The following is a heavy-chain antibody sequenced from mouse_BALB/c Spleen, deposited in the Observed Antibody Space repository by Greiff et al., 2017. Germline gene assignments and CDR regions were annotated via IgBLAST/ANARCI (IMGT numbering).Heavy chain of an antibody. CDR3: ARSDYYGSREYYFDY. Sequence: EVMLVESGGGLVQPGGSRKLSCAASGFTFSSFGMHWVRQAPEKGLEWVAYISSGSSTIYYADTVKGRFTISRDNPKNTLFLQMTSLRSEDTAMYYCARSDYYGSREYYFDYWGQGTTLTVSS. CDR2: ISSGSSTI. CDR1: GFTFSSFG. V-gene: IGHV5-17*02. J-gene: IGHJ2*01. D-gene: IGHD1-1*01.